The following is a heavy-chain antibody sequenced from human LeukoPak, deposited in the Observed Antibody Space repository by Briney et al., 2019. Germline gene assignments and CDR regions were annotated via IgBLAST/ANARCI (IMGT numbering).Heavy chain of an antibody. Sequence: GGSLGLSCAASGFTFSNAWMSWVRQAPGKGLEWVGRIKSKTDGGTTDCAAPVKGRFTIPRDDSKNTLYLQMNSLKTEDTAVYYCTTDEVVAATFADYWGQGTLVTVSS. CDR3: TTDEVVAATFADY. CDR2: IKSKTDGGTT. D-gene: IGHD2-15*01. J-gene: IGHJ4*02. V-gene: IGHV3-15*01. CDR1: GFTFSNAW.